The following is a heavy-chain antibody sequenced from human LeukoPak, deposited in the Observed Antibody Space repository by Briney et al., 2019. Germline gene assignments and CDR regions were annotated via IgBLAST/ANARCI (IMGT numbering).Heavy chain of an antibody. CDR1: GYSISSGYY. J-gene: IGHJ6*03. CDR2: IYHSGST. CDR3: ARCATGYSSSRTVYYYYYMDV. V-gene: IGHV4-38-2*02. Sequence: SETLSLTCTVSGYSISSGYYWGWIRQPPGKGLEWIGSIYHSGSTYYNPSLKSRVTISVDTSKNQFSLKLSSVTAADTAVYYCARCATGYSSSRTVYYYYYMDVWGKGTTVTISS. D-gene: IGHD3-9*01.